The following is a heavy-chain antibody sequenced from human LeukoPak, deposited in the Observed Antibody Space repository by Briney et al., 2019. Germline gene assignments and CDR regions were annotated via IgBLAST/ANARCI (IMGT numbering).Heavy chain of an antibody. Sequence: PGGSLRLSCAASGFTFSNYWMHWVRHAPGKGVVWVSRVNSDGSRTIFADSVKGRFTISRDNAKTTLYLQMNSLRAEDTAVYYCVRQPSTWSHYDYWGQGTLVTVSS. J-gene: IGHJ4*02. D-gene: IGHD6-13*01. CDR3: VRQPSTWSHYDY. V-gene: IGHV3-74*01. CDR1: GFTFSNYW. CDR2: VNSDGSRT.